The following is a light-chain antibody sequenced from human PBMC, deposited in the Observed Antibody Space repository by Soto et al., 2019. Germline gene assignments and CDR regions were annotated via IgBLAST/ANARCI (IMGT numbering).Light chain of an antibody. Sequence: IVLTQSPGTLSLSSGERATISCRASQSISNNYLAWYQQRPGQAPRLLIYAVSSRATGIADRFSGSGSATAFTLRISRLEPEHSAVYDCQYSTAFGQGTRVE. CDR1: QSISNNY. CDR3: QYSTA. J-gene: IGKJ1*01. V-gene: IGKV3-20*01. CDR2: AVS.